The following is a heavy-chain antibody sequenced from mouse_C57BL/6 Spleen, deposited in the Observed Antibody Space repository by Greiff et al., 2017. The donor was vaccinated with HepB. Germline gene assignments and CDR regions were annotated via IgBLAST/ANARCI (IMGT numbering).Heavy chain of an antibody. V-gene: IGHV1-31*01. CDR1: GYSFTGYY. D-gene: IGHD2-10*01. J-gene: IGHJ2*01. Sequence: DVKLVESGPELVKPGASVKISCKASGYSFTGYYMHWVKQSHGNILDWIGYIYPYNGVSSYNQKFKGKATLTVDKSSSTAYMELRSLTSEDSAVYYCARNPTAWDYFDYWGQGTTLTVSS. CDR2: IYPYNGVS. CDR3: ARNPTAWDYFDY.